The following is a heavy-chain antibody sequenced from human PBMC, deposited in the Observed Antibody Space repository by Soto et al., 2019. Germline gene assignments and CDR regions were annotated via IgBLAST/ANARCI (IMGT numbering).Heavy chain of an antibody. CDR1: GGSINSGAFS. Sequence: QVHLQESGSGLVKPAQTLSLTCSVSGGSINSGAFSLSWIRQPPGKGLQWIGYVTHSGTAYSIPSLSGRLTLSVDSSQTQSSLKLTSVTAADSAVYYCASIHWRQSSLDQWGQVTPVTVSS. J-gene: IGHJ4*02. CDR2: VTHSGTA. V-gene: IGHV4-30-2*01. CDR3: ASIHWRQSSLDQ. D-gene: IGHD1-1*01.